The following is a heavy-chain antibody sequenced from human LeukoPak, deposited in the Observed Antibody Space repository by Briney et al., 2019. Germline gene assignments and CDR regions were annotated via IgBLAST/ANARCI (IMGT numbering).Heavy chain of an antibody. CDR2: ISYDGSNK. D-gene: IGHD3-22*01. Sequence: GGSLRLSCAASGFTFSSYAMHWVRQAPGKGLEWVAVISYDGSNKYYADSVKDRFTISRDNSKNTLYLQMNSLGAEDTAVYYCAREGSTTMIVVVTAFDYWGQGTLVTVSS. J-gene: IGHJ4*02. CDR3: AREGSTTMIVVVTAFDY. V-gene: IGHV3-30*04. CDR1: GFTFSSYA.